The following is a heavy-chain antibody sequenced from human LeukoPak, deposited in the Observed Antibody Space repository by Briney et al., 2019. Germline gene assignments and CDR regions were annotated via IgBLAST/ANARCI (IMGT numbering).Heavy chain of an antibody. V-gene: IGHV3-33*06. Sequence: GRSLRLSCAASGFTFSSYGMHWVRQAPGKGLEWVAVIWYDGSNKYYADSVKGRFTISRDNSKNTLYLQMNSLRAEDTAVYYCAKDGYCSAGSCFSANDAFDIWGQGTMVTVSS. J-gene: IGHJ3*02. CDR1: GFTFSSYG. D-gene: IGHD2-15*01. CDR3: AKDGYCSAGSCFSANDAFDI. CDR2: IWYDGSNK.